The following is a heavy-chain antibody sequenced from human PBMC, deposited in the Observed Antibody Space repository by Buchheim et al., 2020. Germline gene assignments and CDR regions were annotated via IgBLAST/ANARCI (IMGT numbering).Heavy chain of an antibody. D-gene: IGHD6-13*01. CDR3: AKDRGSDGTRAFDI. V-gene: IGHV3-23*01. Sequence: EVQLLESGGGLVQPGGSLRLSCAASGFTFSSYAMSWVRQAPGKGLEWVSSISGSGGSTYYADSVKGRLTISRDNSKKTLYLQLNRLRVEDTAVYYCAKDRGSDGTRAFDIWGQGT. CDR1: GFTFSSYA. CDR2: ISGSGGST. J-gene: IGHJ3*02.